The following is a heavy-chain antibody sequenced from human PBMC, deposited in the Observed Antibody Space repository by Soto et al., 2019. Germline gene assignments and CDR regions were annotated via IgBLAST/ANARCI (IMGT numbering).Heavy chain of an antibody. CDR1: GFSLSTSGVG. V-gene: IGHV2-5*02. D-gene: IGHD1-26*01. CDR2: IYWDDDK. CDR3: ARGYTGARILNWFDS. J-gene: IGHJ5*01. Sequence: SGPTLVNPTQTLTLTCTFSGFSLSTSGVGVGWIRQPPGEAPDWLALIYWDDDKRYIPSLNNRLTITKDTSKSQVFLTMTNMDPVDSATYYCARGYTGARILNWFDSWGQGFVVTVSS.